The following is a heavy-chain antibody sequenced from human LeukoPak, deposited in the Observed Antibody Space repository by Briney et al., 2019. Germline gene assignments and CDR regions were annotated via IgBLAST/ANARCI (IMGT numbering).Heavy chain of an antibody. D-gene: IGHD2-21*01. CDR1: GFTFSSYS. CDR3: ARDLGGDFYYGMDV. J-gene: IGHJ6*02. Sequence: PGGSLRLSCAASGFTFSSYSMNWVRQAPGKGLEWVSSISSSSDYIFYADSMMGRFTISRDNAKNSLYLQMHSLRAEDTAVYYCARDLGGDFYYGMDVWGQGTTVTVSS. CDR2: ISSSSDYI. V-gene: IGHV3-21*01.